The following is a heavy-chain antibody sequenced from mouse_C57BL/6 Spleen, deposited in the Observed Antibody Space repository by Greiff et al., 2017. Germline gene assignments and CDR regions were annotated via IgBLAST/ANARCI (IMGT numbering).Heavy chain of an antibody. V-gene: IGHV1-55*01. J-gene: IGHJ2*01. CDR1: GYTFTSYW. Sequence: VQLQQPGAELVKPGASVKMSCKASGYTFTSYWITWVKQRPGQGLEWIGDIYPGSGSTNYNEKFKSKATLTVDTSSSTAYMQLSSLTSEDSAVYYCARGLRREYYFDYWGQGTTLTVSS. CDR3: ARGLRREYYFDY. CDR2: IYPGSGST. D-gene: IGHD2-4*01.